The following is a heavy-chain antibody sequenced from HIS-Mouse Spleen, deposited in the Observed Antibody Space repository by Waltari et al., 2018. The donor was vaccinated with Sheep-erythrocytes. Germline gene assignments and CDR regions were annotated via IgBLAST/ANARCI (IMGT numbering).Heavy chain of an antibody. Sequence: EVQLVESGGGLVKPGGSLRLSCAASGFTFSSDSMNWVGQAPGKGVEWVSSISSSSSYIYYADSVKGRFTTSRDNAKNSLYLQMNSLRAEDTAVYYCARVASGATFDYWGQGTLVTVSS. V-gene: IGHV3-21*01. CDR1: GFTFSSDS. CDR2: ISSSSSYI. D-gene: IGHD1-26*01. CDR3: ARVASGATFDY. J-gene: IGHJ4*02.